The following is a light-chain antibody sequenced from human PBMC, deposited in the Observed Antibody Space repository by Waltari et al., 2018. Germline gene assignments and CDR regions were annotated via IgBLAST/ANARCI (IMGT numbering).Light chain of an antibody. Sequence: SYEPPQPPPVSVSPGQTARLSCPGHGLPRQYVSWYQQKRGQAPILVISKDNDRPSGIAERFSGSSSGTTVTLTISGVQAEDEADYYCQSTDSSGTSWVFGGGTKLTVL. CDR3: QSTDSSGTSWV. V-gene: IGLV3-25*03. CDR1: GLPRQY. CDR2: KDN. J-gene: IGLJ3*02.